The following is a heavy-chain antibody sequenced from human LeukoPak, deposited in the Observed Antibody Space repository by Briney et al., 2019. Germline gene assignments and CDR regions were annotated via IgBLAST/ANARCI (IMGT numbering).Heavy chain of an antibody. CDR1: GYTFTGYY. J-gene: IGHJ4*02. V-gene: IGHV1-2*02. D-gene: IGHD5-24*01. CDR2: INPNSGGT. Sequence: ASVKVSCKPSGYTFTGYYMHWVRQAPGQGLEWMGWINPNSGGTNYAQKFQGRVTMTRDTSISTAYMELSTLRSDDTAVYYCARPGLNWLHPYYFDYWGRGTLVTVSS. CDR3: ARPGLNWLHPYYFDY.